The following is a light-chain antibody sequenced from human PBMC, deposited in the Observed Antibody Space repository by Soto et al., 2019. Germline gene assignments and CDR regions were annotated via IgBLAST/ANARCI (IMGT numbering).Light chain of an antibody. J-gene: IGKJ3*01. Sequence: EIVLTQSPGTLSLSPGDRATLSCRASQSVSTNYLAWYQQKLGQAPRLLIYGASSRATGIPDRFSGNGSGTDFTLTSSRLEPEDFAGYYCHQYGSTPFTFGPGTKVDIK. V-gene: IGKV3-20*01. CDR2: GAS. CDR1: QSVSTNY. CDR3: HQYGSTPFT.